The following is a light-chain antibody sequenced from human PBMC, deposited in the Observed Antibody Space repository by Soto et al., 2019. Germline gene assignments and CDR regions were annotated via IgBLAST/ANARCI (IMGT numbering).Light chain of an antibody. CDR1: QTISSW. CDR2: KAS. CDR3: QRYNRYSEA. V-gene: IGKV1-5*03. J-gene: IGKJ1*01. Sequence: DIQMTQSPSTLSGSVGDRVTITCRASQTISSWLAWYQQKPGKAPKLLIYKASTLKSGVPSRFSGSGYGTEFTLTISSLHPDDFATYYCQRYNRYSEAFGQGTKGAIK.